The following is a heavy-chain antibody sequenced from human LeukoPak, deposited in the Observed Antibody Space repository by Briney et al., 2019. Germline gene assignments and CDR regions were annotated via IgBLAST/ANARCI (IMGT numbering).Heavy chain of an antibody. CDR2: IYHSGST. CDR3: ARGLVPAAMIIGY. V-gene: IGHV4-30-2*01. CDR1: GGSISSGGYY. J-gene: IGHJ4*02. Sequence: PSQTLSLTCTVSGGSISSGGYYWSWIRQPPGKGLEWIGYIYHSGSTYYNPSLKSRVTISVDRSKNQFSLKLSSVTAADTAVYYCARGLVPAAMIIGYWGQGTLVTVSS. D-gene: IGHD2-2*01.